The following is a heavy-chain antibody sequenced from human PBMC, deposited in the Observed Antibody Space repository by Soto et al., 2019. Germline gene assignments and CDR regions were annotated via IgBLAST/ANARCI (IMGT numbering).Heavy chain of an antibody. J-gene: IGHJ6*02. D-gene: IGHD2-21*02. CDR3: IQSRCGGDCLQSYASYYYYGMDV. CDR1: AFSLSTGGVG. V-gene: IGHV2-5*02. Sequence: QITLKESGPTLVKPTQTLTLTCTFSAFSLSTGGVGVGWIRQPPGKALEWLALIYWDDDKRYSPSLRSRLTITKKTYKNQVVLTLTNMDPVDTATYYCIQSRCGGDCLQSYASYYYYGMDVWGQGTTVTVSS. CDR2: IYWDDDK.